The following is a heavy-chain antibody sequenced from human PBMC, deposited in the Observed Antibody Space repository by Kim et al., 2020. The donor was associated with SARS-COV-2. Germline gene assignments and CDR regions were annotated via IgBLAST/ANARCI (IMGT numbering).Heavy chain of an antibody. CDR3: ARGSYGSGSYLGWFDP. J-gene: IGHJ5*02. CDR2: IYYSGST. CDR1: GGSISSGAYY. D-gene: IGHD3-10*01. Sequence: SETLSLTCTVSGGSISSGAYYWTWIRQHPGKGLEWIGYIYYSGSTYYNPSLKSRVTISVDTSKNHFSLKLSSVTAADTAVYYCARGSYGSGSYLGWFDPWGQGTLVTVSS. V-gene: IGHV4-31*03.